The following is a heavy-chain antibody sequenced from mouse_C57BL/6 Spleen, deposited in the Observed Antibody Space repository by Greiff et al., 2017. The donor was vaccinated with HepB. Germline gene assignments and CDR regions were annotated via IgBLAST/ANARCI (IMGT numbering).Heavy chain of an antibody. J-gene: IGHJ2*01. CDR3: ARLGGYGSFYYFDY. V-gene: IGHV5-2*01. CDR2: INSDGGST. Sequence: DVHLVESGGGLVQPGESLKLSCESNEYEFPSHDMSWVRKTPEKRLELVAAINSDGGSTYYPDTMERRFIISRDNTKKTLYLQMSSLRSEDTALYYCARLGGYGSFYYFDYWGQGTTLTVSS. D-gene: IGHD1-1*01. CDR1: EYEFPSHD.